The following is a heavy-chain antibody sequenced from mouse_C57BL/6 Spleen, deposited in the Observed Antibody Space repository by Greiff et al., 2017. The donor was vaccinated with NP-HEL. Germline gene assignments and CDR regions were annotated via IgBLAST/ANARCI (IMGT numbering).Heavy chain of an antibody. CDR3: TEDDDYDERFAY. Sequence: QVQLQQSGAELVRPGASVTLSCKASGYTFTDYEMHWVKQTPVHGLEWIGAIDPETGGTAYTQKFKGKAILTADKSYSTAYMELRSLTSEDSAVYYCTEDDDYDERFAYWGQGTLVTVSA. CDR1: GYTFTDYE. J-gene: IGHJ3*01. D-gene: IGHD2-4*01. CDR2: IDPETGGT. V-gene: IGHV1-15*01.